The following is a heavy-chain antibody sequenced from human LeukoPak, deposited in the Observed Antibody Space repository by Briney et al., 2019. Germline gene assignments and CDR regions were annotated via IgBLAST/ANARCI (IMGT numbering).Heavy chain of an antibody. CDR1: GYSFTSYW. D-gene: IGHD3-3*01. CDR2: IYPGDSDT. V-gene: IGHV5-51*01. Sequence: GESLKISCKGSGYSFTSYWIGWVRQMPGKGLEWMGIIYPGDSDTRYSPSFQGQVTISADKSISTAYLQWSSLKASDTAMYYCARRGHVLRFLEWSPGAFDIWGQGTMVTVSS. CDR3: ARRGHVLRFLEWSPGAFDI. J-gene: IGHJ3*02.